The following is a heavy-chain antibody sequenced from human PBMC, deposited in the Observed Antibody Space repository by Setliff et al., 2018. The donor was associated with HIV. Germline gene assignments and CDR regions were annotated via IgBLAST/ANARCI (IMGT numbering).Heavy chain of an antibody. J-gene: IGHJ6*03. V-gene: IGHV1-69*13. CDR1: GGTFSSYA. CDR2: IIPIFNTA. CDR3: ARIVRPSYYYYYYMDV. D-gene: IGHD3-10*02. Sequence: SVKVSCKASGGTFSSYAISWVRQAPGQGIEWMGGIIPIFNTANYAQKFQGRVTITADESTSTAYMELSSLRSEDTAVYYCARIVRPSYYYYYYMDVWGKGTTVTVSS.